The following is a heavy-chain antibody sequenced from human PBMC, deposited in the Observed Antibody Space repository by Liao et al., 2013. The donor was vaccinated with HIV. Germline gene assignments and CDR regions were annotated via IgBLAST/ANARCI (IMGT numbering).Heavy chain of an antibody. Sequence: QLRLQESGSGLVKPSQTLSLTCAVYGDSIAYGGYSWSWIRQPPGRGLEWIGYIYHSGSPYFNPSLKSRVTMSVDTSRNQFSLRLTSVTAADTAVYFCAARITISGVAIPHALDVWGQGTMVAVSS. CDR2: IYHSGSP. CDR1: GDSIAYGGYS. CDR3: AARITISGVAIPHALDV. D-gene: IGHD3-3*01. V-gene: IGHV4-30-2*01. J-gene: IGHJ3*01.